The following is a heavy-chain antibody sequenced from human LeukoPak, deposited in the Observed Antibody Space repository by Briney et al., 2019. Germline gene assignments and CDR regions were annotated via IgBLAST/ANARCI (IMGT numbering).Heavy chain of an antibody. J-gene: IGHJ4*02. CDR3: ARQSHGASFSGPRLLDF. CDR2: TYYRGSN. V-gene: IGHV4-59*02. CDR1: GGSVSNTD. D-gene: IGHD2/OR15-2a*01. Sequence: PSETLSLTCTVSGGSVSNTDWTWIRQSPGKGLEWIGDTYYRGSNNYNPSLKSRVTMSVDTSKNQFSLTLSSVTAADTAVYYCARQSHGASFSGPRLLDFWGQGTLVTVSS.